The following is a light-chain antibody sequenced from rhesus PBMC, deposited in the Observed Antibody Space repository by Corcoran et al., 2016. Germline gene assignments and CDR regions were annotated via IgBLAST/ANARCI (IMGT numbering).Light chain of an antibody. Sequence: DIQMTQPPSSLSASVGDRVTITCRASQGITNDLAWYQQKPGETPKPLIYEASSLQSGIPSRFSGGGSGTDFTLPICSLQSEDFATYYCQHYYSTPYSFGQGAKVEIK. CDR3: QHYYSTPYS. V-gene: IGKV1-21*01. J-gene: IGKJ2*01. CDR2: EAS. CDR1: QGITND.